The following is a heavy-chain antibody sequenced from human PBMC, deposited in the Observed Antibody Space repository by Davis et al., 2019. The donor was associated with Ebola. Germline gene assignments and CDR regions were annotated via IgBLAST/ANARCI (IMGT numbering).Heavy chain of an antibody. D-gene: IGHD6-13*01. CDR3: AKDRFAGAAPWD. CDR2: IKENGNEE. V-gene: IGHV3-7*01. Sequence: GESLKISCAASGFTFSDYWMSWVRQAPGTGLEWVAKIKENGNEEYYVDSVKGRFTISRDNAKKSLYLQMNSLRAEDTAVYYCAKDRFAGAAPWDWGQGTLVTVSS. CDR1: GFTFSDYW. J-gene: IGHJ4*02.